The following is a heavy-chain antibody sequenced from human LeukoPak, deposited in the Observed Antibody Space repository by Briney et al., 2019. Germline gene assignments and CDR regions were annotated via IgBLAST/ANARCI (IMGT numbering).Heavy chain of an antibody. CDR1: GGTFSSYA. V-gene: IGHV1-69*01. Sequence: GSSVTVSCKASGGTFSSYAISWVRQAPGQGLEWMGGIIPIFGTANYAQKFQGRVTITADESTSTAYMELSSLRSEDTAVYYCARCTYYDFWSGYSDAFDIWGQGAMVTVSS. D-gene: IGHD3-3*01. CDR2: IIPIFGTA. CDR3: ARCTYYDFWSGYSDAFDI. J-gene: IGHJ3*02.